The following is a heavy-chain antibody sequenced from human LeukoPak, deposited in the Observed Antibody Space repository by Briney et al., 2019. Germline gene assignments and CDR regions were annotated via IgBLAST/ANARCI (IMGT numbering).Heavy chain of an antibody. CDR3: ARGRSSGPWGELDY. J-gene: IGHJ4*02. D-gene: IGHD6-19*01. V-gene: IGHV1-2*02. CDR2: INPNSGGT. Sequence: ASVKVSCKASGYTFTGYYMHWVRQAPGQGLEWMGWINPNSGGTNYAQKFQGRVTMTRYTSISTAYMELSRLRSDDTAVYYCARGRSSGPWGELDYWGQGTLVTVSS. CDR1: GYTFTGYY.